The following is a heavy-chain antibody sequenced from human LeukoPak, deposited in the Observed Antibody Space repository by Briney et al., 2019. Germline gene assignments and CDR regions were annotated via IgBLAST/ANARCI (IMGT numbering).Heavy chain of an antibody. J-gene: IGHJ6*02. Sequence: PGGSLRLSCAASGFTFSSYDMHWVRQATGKGLEWVSAIGAAGDTYYPGSVKGRFTISRENAKNSLYLQMNSLRAEDTAVYYCARGGGYYGSGSLHYYYYGMNVWGQGTTVTVSS. CDR2: IGAAGDT. D-gene: IGHD3-10*01. V-gene: IGHV3-13*01. CDR1: GFTFSSYD. CDR3: ARGGGYYGSGSLHYYYYGMNV.